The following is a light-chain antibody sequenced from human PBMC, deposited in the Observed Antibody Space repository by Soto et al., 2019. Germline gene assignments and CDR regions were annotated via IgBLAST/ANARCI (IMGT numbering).Light chain of an antibody. CDR1: QSVGRN. Sequence: EIVLTQSPGTLSLSPGERATLSCRASQSVGRNLAWYQQKPGQAPRLLIYDASNRATGIPARFSGGGSGTDFTLTISSLEPEDFAVYYCQQRSNWSPTFGQGTKVDIK. CDR3: QQRSNWSPT. CDR2: DAS. V-gene: IGKV3-11*01. J-gene: IGKJ1*01.